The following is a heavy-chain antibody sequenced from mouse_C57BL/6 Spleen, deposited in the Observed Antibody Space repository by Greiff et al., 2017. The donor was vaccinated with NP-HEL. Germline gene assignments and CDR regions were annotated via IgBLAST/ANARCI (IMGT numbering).Heavy chain of an antibody. Sequence: QVQLQQSGAELVRPGSSVKLSCKASGYTFTSYWMDWVKQRPGQGLEWIGNIYPSDSETHYNQKFKDKATLTVDKSSSTAYMQLSSLTSEDSAVYYCVSYSNYRYYYAMDYWGQGTSVTVSS. V-gene: IGHV1-61*01. CDR1: GYTFTSYW. CDR3: VSYSNYRYYYAMDY. CDR2: IYPSDSET. J-gene: IGHJ4*01. D-gene: IGHD2-5*01.